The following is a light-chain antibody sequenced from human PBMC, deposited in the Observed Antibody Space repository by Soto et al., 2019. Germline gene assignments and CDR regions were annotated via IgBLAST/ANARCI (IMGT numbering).Light chain of an antibody. CDR3: QQRSNWPRT. J-gene: IGKJ1*01. Sequence: VIWITQSPALLSAYPGDRVTISCRMSQGISSYLAWYQQKPGKAPELLIYAASTLQSGVPSRFSGSGSGTDFTLTISSLEPEDFAVYYCQQRSNWPRTFGQGTKWIS. V-gene: IGKV1D-8*03. CDR1: QGISSY. CDR2: AAS.